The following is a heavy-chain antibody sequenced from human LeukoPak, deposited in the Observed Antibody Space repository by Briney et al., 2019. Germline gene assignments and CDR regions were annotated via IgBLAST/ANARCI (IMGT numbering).Heavy chain of an antibody. Sequence: SGPTLVNPTQTLTLTCTFSGFSLSPSAVGVGVISQPPGKALEWLALIYWDDDKRYSPSLKSRLTITKDTSKNQVVLTMTNMDPVDTATYYCAHRDYYDSSGFAHLWFDPWGQGTLVTVSS. CDR2: IYWDDDK. CDR1: GFSLSPSAVG. CDR3: AHRDYYDSSGFAHLWFDP. J-gene: IGHJ5*02. D-gene: IGHD3-22*01. V-gene: IGHV2-5*02.